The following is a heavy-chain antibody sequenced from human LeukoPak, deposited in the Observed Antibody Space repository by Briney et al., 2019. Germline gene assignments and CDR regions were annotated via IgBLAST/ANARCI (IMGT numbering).Heavy chain of an antibody. J-gene: IGHJ4*02. CDR1: GFTFNSYA. D-gene: IGHD2-15*01. CDR2: ISNSGGST. V-gene: IGHV3-23*01. CDR3: AKRSCSGGSCNFDY. Sequence: SWGSLRLSCAASGFTFNSYAMSWVRQPPGKGLEWVSAISNSGGSTNYADSVKGRFTISRDNSKNTLYLQMNSLRAEDTAVYYCAKRSCSGGSCNFDYWGQGTLVSVSS.